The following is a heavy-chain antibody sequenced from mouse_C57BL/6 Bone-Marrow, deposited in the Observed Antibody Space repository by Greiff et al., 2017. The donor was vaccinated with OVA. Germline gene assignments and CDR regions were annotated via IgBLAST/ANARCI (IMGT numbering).Heavy chain of an antibody. Sequence: EVKLQESGPELVKPGASVTIPCKASGYTFTDYNMDWVKQSHGKSLEWIGDINPNNGGTIYNQKFKGKATLTVDKSSSTAYMELRSLTSEDTAVYYCARPGDYDDGFAYWGQGTLVTVSA. CDR1: GYTFTDYN. J-gene: IGHJ3*01. CDR3: ARPGDYDDGFAY. D-gene: IGHD2-4*01. CDR2: INPNNGGT. V-gene: IGHV1-18*01.